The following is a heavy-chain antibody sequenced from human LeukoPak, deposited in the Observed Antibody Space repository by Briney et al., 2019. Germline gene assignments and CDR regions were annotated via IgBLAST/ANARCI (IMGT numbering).Heavy chain of an antibody. J-gene: IGHJ6*03. D-gene: IGHD2-15*01. CDR3: ASLGYLSYYYYMDV. V-gene: IGHV4-39*07. CDR1: GGSISSSSYY. Sequence: KPSETLSLTCTVSGGSISSSSYYWGWIRQPPGKGLEWIGSICYSGTAYYNRSLKSRVTISEDTSKNQFSLKLSSVTAADTAVYYCASLGYLSYYYYMDVWGKGTTVTISS. CDR2: ICYSGTA.